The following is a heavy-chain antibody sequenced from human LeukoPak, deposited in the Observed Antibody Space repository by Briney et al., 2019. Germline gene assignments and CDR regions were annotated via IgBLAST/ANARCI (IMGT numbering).Heavy chain of an antibody. D-gene: IGHD6-19*01. CDR1: GGSISSSTNW. V-gene: IGHV4-4*02. Sequence: PSETLSLTCAVSGGSISSSTNWWSWVRQPPGKGLEWIGEIYHSGGTNYNPSLKSRVTISVDTSKNQFSLKLSSVTAADTAVYYCARRNGWYPLDYWGQGPLVTVSS. J-gene: IGHJ4*02. CDR2: IYHSGGT. CDR3: ARRNGWYPLDY.